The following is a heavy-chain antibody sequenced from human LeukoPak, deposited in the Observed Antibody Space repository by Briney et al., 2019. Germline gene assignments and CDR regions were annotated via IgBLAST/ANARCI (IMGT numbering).Heavy chain of an antibody. Sequence: PSETLSLTRTVSGDSFSSYYWSWIRQPPGKGLEWIGHIYNRGNTHYNPSLKSRVTISVDTSKNQFSLTLNSVTAADTAVLYCARRPHNWGFDYWGQGTLVTVSS. D-gene: IGHD7-27*01. J-gene: IGHJ4*02. CDR1: GDSFSSYY. V-gene: IGHV4-59*08. CDR2: IYNRGNT. CDR3: ARRPHNWGFDY.